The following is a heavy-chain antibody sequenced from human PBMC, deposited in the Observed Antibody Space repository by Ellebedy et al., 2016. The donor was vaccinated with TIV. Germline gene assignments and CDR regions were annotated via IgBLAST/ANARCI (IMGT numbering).Heavy chain of an antibody. CDR3: AKDRTPGDGYWVFDN. D-gene: IGHD5-18*01. V-gene: IGHV3-23*01. Sequence: PGGSLRLSCAASGFTFRSYAMAWVRQAPGKGLEWVSGIVGTGAQRYADSEKGRFTISRDNSKNTVDLQMNSLRAEETAVYFCAKDRTPGDGYWVFDNWGQGTLVTVSS. CDR1: GFTFRSYA. CDR2: IVGTGA. J-gene: IGHJ4*02.